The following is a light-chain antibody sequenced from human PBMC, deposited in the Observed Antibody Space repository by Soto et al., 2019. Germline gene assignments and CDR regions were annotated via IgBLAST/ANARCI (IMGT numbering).Light chain of an antibody. J-gene: IGKJ4*01. CDR2: DAS. Sequence: EIVLTQSPATLSLSPGERATLSCRASQSVTDFLAWYQQKPGQAPRLLIYDASNRATGVPARFSGSGSGTDFTLTISCLEPADSAVYYCQQRSGWPPLTFGGGTKVAIK. V-gene: IGKV3-11*01. CDR1: QSVTDF. CDR3: QQRSGWPPLT.